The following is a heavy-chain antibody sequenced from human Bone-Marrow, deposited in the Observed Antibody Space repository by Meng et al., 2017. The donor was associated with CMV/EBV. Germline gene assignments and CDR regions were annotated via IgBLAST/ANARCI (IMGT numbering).Heavy chain of an antibody. D-gene: IGHD1-26*01. V-gene: IGHV4-31*11. J-gene: IGHJ4*02. Sequence: SETLSLTCAVSGGSIISGYYWTWIRQPPGKGLEWIGYIHHSGDSYYSPSLKSRVTMSVDTSMNQLSLRVDSVTAADTAVYYCARMGLGSFGDYWGQGTLVTVSS. CDR2: IHHSGDS. CDR3: ARMGLGSFGDY. CDR1: GGSIISGYY.